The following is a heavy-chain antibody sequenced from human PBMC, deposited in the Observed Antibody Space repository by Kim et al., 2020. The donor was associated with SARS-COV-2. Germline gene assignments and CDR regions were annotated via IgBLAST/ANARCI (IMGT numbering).Heavy chain of an antibody. CDR1: GGSIANYY. V-gene: IGHV4-59*13. Sequence: SETLSLTCTVSGGSIANYYWSWIRQPPGKELVWLGYIFYSGTTNYNPSLKSRVTISLDTSKNQFSLKLTSVTARDTAVYFCARGGTNQIAQVWGGGTLV. CDR2: IFYSGTT. J-gene: IGHJ4*02. D-gene: IGHD2-2*01. CDR3: ARGGTNQIAQV.